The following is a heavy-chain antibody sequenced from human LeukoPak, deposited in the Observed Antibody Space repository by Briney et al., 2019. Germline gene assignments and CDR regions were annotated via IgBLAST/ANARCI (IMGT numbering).Heavy chain of an antibody. D-gene: IGHD4-17*01. V-gene: IGHV3-30*18. CDR3: AKDQGVTTVTPQPYYYYGMDV. CDR1: GFTFSSYG. Sequence: GGSLRLSCAASGFTFSSYGMHWVRQAPGKGLEWVAVISYDGSNKYYADSVKGRFTISRDNSKNTLYLQMNSLRAEDTAVYYCAKDQGVTTVTPQPYYYYGMDVWGQGTTVTVSS. CDR2: ISYDGSNK. J-gene: IGHJ6*02.